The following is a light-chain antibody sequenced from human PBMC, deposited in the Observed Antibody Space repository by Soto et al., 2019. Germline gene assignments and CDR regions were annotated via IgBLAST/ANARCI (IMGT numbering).Light chain of an antibody. CDR1: QSVGNY. J-gene: IGKJ3*01. CDR3: HPRRNWLFS. V-gene: IGKV3-11*01. CDR2: DAS. Sequence: EFVLTQSPAILSLSPGEGATLSCRASQSVGNYLAWYQQKPGQAPRLLIYDASNRATGIPARFSGSGYGTDFPLTISSLEPEDFAVYYCHPRRNWLFSFGPGTKVDMK.